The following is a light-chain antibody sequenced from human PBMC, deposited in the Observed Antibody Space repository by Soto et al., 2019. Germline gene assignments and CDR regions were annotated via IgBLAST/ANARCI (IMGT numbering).Light chain of an antibody. V-gene: IGLV2-14*01. CDR2: EVS. CDR3: SSYTGTTTYVV. J-gene: IGLJ2*01. CDR1: TSDIGDYNY. Sequence: QSALTQPASVSGSPGQSITISCTGTTSDIGDYNYVSWYQRHPGQAPKLIIFEVSNRPSGISNRFSGSKSGNTASLTVSGLQAEDEADYFCSSYTGTTTYVVFGGGTKLTVL.